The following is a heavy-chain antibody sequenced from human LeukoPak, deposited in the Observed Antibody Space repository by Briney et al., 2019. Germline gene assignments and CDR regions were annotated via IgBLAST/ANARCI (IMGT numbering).Heavy chain of an antibody. J-gene: IGHJ4*02. CDR2: INHSGST. V-gene: IGHV4-59*01. CDR3: AREERGVDF. Sequence: SETLSLTCTVSGGSIINYYWSWIRQPPGKGLEWIGYINHSGSTDYNPSLKGRVTISVDTSKNQFSLKLNSVTAADTAVYYCAREERGVDFWGQGTLVTVSS. CDR1: GGSIINYY.